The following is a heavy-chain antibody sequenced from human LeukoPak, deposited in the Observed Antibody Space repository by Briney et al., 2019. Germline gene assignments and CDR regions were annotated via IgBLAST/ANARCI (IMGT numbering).Heavy chain of an antibody. CDR1: GFTFSSYG. D-gene: IGHD5-18*01. V-gene: IGHV3-33*01. CDR3: ARAPSGGYSYGFDYFDY. CDR2: IWYDGSNK. J-gene: IGHJ4*02. Sequence: QAGGSLRLSCAASGFTFSSYGMHWVRQAPGKGLEWVAVIWYDGSNKYYADSVKGRFTISRDNSKNTLYLQMNSLRAEDTAVYYCARAPSGGYSYGFDYFDYWGQGTLVTVSS.